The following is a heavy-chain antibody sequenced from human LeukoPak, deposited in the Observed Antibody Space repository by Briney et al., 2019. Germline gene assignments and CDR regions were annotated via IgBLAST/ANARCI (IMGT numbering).Heavy chain of an antibody. CDR2: INPNSGGT. Sequence: GASVKVSCKASGYTFTSYYMHWVRQAPGQGLEWMGWINPNSGGTNYAQKFQGRVTMTRDTSISTAYMELSRLRSDDTAVYYCARTRGYSYGYEGDYWGQGTLVTVSS. CDR1: GYTFTSYY. CDR3: ARTRGYSYGYEGDY. D-gene: IGHD5-18*01. V-gene: IGHV1-2*02. J-gene: IGHJ4*02.